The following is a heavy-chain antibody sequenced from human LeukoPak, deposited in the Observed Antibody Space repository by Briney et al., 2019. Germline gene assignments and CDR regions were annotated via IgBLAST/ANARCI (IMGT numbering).Heavy chain of an antibody. D-gene: IGHD4-17*01. V-gene: IGHV3-20*04. CDR2: INCNGGST. J-gene: IGHJ4*02. CDR3: ARDRATVTTGYFDY. CDR1: GVTFDDYG. Sequence: PVGSLRLSCGASGVTFDDYGMSGGRHAPGKGLEWVSGINCNGGSTGYADPVKGRFTISRANPKNSLYLQMNSLRAEDTALYYCARDRATVTTGYFDYWGQGTLVTVSS.